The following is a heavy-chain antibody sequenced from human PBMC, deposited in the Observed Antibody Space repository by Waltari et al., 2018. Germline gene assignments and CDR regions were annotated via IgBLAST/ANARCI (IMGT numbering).Heavy chain of an antibody. CDR2: ISSSSSTI. J-gene: IGHJ4*02. Sequence: EVQLVESGGGLVQPGGSLRLSCAASGFTFSSYSMNWVRQAPGKGLEWVSYISSSSSTIYYAGSVKGRFTISRDNAKNSLYLQMNSLRAEDTAVYYCASTSGVRGVISRGLDYWGQGTLVTVSS. V-gene: IGHV3-48*04. CDR1: GFTFSSYS. CDR3: ASTSGVRGVISRGLDY. D-gene: IGHD3-10*01.